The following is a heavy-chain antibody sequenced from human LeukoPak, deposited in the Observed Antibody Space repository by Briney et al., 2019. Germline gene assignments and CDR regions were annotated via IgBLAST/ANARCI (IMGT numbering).Heavy chain of an antibody. V-gene: IGHV3-23*01. CDR2: ISGGGDNT. Sequence: GGSLRLSCAASGFTFSSYAMSWVRQAPGKGLEWVSGISGGGDNTYYADSVKGRFTISRDNSKNTLYVQVNSLGTEDTAAYYCAKGSYYDSSGSFYFDYWGQGTLVTVSS. CDR1: GFTFSSYA. J-gene: IGHJ4*02. D-gene: IGHD3-22*01. CDR3: AKGSYYDSSGSFYFDY.